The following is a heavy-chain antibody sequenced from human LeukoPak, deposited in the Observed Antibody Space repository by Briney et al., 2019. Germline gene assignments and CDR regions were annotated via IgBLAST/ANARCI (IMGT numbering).Heavy chain of an antibody. V-gene: IGHV1-58*01. J-gene: IGHJ2*01. CDR2: IVVGSGNT. CDR1: GFTFTSSA. D-gene: IGHD3-10*01. CDR3: AAPYYYGSGSPMNTRSWYFDL. Sequence: EASVKVPCKASGFTFTSSAVQWVRQARGQRLEWIGWIVVGSGNTNYAQKFQESVTITRDMSTSTAYMELSSLRSEDTAVYYCAAPYYYGSGSPMNTRSWYFDLWGRGTLVTVSS.